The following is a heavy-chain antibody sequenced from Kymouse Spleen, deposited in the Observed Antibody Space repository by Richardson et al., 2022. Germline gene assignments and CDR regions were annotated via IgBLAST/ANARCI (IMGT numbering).Heavy chain of an antibody. CDR3: ARQGIFGVVPICMDV. J-gene: IGHJ6*02. CDR1: GGSISSSSYY. D-gene: IGHD3-3*01. V-gene: IGHV4-39*01. CDR2: IYYSGST. Sequence: QLQLQESGPGLVKPSETLSLTCTVSGGSISSSSYYWGWIRQPPGKGLEWIGSIYYSGSTYYNPSLKSRVTISVDTSKNQFSLKLSSVTAADTAVYYCARQGIFGVVPICMDVWGQGTTVTVSS.